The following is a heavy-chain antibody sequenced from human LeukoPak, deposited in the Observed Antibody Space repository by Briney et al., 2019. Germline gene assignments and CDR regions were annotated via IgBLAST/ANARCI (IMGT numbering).Heavy chain of an antibody. CDR1: GFTVSSNY. J-gene: IGHJ3*02. Sequence: GGSLRLSCAASGFTVSSNYMSWVRQAPGKGLEWVSVIYSGGSTYYADSVKGRFTISRDNSKNTLYLQVNSLRAEDTAVYYCARGWSGYDTVAQDAFDIWGQGTMVTVSS. CDR2: IYSGGST. D-gene: IGHD5-12*01. V-gene: IGHV3-66*01. CDR3: ARGWSGYDTVAQDAFDI.